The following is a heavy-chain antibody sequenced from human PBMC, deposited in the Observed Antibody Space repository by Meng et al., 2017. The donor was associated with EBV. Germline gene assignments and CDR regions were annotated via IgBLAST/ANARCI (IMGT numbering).Heavy chain of an antibody. V-gene: IGHV2-5*02. D-gene: IGHD6-13*01. Sequence: QITLKDSGPPLAQPTQPHPLPCPLSAFSLIMSGVGVGWIRQPPGKALEWLALIYWDDDKRYSPSLKSRLTITKDTSKNQLVLTMTNMDPVDTATYYCAHRRDEYSSSWYGWFDPWGQGTLVTVSS. J-gene: IGHJ5*02. CDR3: AHRRDEYSSSWYGWFDP. CDR2: IYWDDDK. CDR1: AFSLIMSGVG.